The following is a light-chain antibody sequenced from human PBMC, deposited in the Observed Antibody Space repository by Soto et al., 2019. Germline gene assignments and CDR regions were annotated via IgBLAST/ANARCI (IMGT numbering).Light chain of an antibody. J-gene: IGLJ2*01. CDR3: SSYAGSNIV. V-gene: IGLV2-8*01. CDR1: SSDVGGYNY. Sequence: QSVPTQPPSASGSPGQSVTISCTGTSSDVGGYNYVSWYQQHPGKAPKLMIYEVSQRPSGVPDRFSGSKSGNTASLTVSGLQAEDEADYYCSSYAGSNIVFGGGTKLTVL. CDR2: EVS.